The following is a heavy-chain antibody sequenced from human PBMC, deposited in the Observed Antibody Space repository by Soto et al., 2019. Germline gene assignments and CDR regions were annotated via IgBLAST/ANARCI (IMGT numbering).Heavy chain of an antibody. V-gene: IGHV4-39*02. CDR2: IFYTGTT. CDR1: GGSINYNSYH. CDR3: ARLVVVAPVANV. J-gene: IGHJ4*02. D-gene: IGHD2-2*01. Sequence: SETLSLTCSVSGGSINYNSYHWGWIRQPPGQGLEWIGSIFYTGTTFYNPSLESRVTMSVDTSKNSFSLHLTSVTATDTAVYFCARLVVVAPVANVWGQGTLVTVSS.